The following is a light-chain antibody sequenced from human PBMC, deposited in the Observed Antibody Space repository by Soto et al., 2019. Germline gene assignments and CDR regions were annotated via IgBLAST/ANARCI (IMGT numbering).Light chain of an antibody. J-gene: IGKJ4*01. V-gene: IGKV3-20*01. CDR2: GAS. CDR3: QQYGTSPLT. CDR1: QSVSSSD. Sequence: EIVLTQSPGTLSLSPGERATLSCRAGQSVSSSDLAWYQQKPGQAPRLLIYGASYRATGIPDRFSGSESGTDFTLTISRLEPEDFAVYYCQQYGTSPLTFGGGTKVQIK.